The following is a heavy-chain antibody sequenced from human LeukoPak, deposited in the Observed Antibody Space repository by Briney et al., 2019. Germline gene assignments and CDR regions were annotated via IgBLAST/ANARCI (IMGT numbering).Heavy chain of an antibody. CDR3: AKYSRPGDY. D-gene: IGHD6-13*01. CDR1: GFTFRNHG. Sequence: GGTLRLSCAASGFTFRNHGMNWVREAPGKALEWVSGISPSGGGTYYADSVKGRFTISRDDSKNTLSLQMNSLRVEDTALYYCAKYSRPGDYWGQGTLVTVSS. V-gene: IGHV3-23*01. CDR2: ISPSGGGT. J-gene: IGHJ4*02.